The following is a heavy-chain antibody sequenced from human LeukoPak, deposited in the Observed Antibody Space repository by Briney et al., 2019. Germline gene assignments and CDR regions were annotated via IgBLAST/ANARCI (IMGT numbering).Heavy chain of an antibody. V-gene: IGHV3-11*01. J-gene: IGHJ2*01. CDR1: GFTFTDYY. D-gene: IGHD6-25*01. CDR2: IDAGGRPI. CDR3: ARSGPTDF. Sequence: GGSLRLSCAASGFTFTDYYISWIRQAPGKGLEWLSYIDAGGRPIFYADSVKGRFTISRDNTKNLVYLQMNSLTVDDTATYYCARSGPTDFWGRGTLATVSS.